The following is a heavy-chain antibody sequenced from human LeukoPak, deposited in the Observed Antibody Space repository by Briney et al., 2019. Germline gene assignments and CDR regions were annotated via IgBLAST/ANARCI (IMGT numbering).Heavy chain of an antibody. CDR1: GYTFTIYG. J-gene: IGHJ6*03. Sequence: ASVTVSCTASGYTFTIYGISWVRQAPGQGLEWTGWISAYNGNTNYAQTLQGRVTMTTDTSTSTAYMELRSLRSDDTAVYYCARPIAGDYAMDVWGKGTAVTASS. CDR3: ARPIAGDYAMDV. D-gene: IGHD3-16*01. CDR2: ISAYNGNT. V-gene: IGHV1-18*01.